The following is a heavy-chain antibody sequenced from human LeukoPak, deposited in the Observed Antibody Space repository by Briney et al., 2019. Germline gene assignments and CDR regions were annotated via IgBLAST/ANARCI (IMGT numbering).Heavy chain of an antibody. V-gene: IGHV3-21*01. Sequence: GGSLRLSCAASGFTFSSYSMNWVRQAPGKGLEWVSSISGSNSYIYYADSMKGRFTISRDNAKNSLYLQMNSLRAEDTAVYYCARETRVRWTDYWGQGILVTVS. D-gene: IGHD5-24*01. CDR2: ISGSNSYI. CDR3: ARETRVRWTDY. J-gene: IGHJ4*02. CDR1: GFTFSSYS.